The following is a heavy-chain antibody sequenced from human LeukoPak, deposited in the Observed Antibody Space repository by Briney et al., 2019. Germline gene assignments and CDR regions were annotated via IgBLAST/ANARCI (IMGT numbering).Heavy chain of an antibody. V-gene: IGHV1-2*02. CDR1: GYTFTGYY. CDR2: INPNSGGT. D-gene: IGHD6-6*01. J-gene: IGHJ4*02. Sequence: GASVKVSCKASGYTFTGYYMHWVRQAPGQGLEWMGWINPNSGGTNYAQKFQGRVTMTRDTSISTAYMELSRLRSDDTAVYYCAREPPGVAAHTFDYWGQGTLVTVSS. CDR3: AREPPGVAAHTFDY.